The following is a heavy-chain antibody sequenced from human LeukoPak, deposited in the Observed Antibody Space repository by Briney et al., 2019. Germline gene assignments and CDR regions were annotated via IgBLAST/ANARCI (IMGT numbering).Heavy chain of an antibody. CDR1: GGSISSYY. J-gene: IGHJ4*02. CDR3: ARLFYSNYQAY. D-gene: IGHD4-11*01. Sequence: NPSETLSLTCTVSGGSISSYYWSWIRQPPGKGLEWIGYIYYSGSTNYNPSLKSRVTISVDTSKNQFSLKLSSVTAADTAVYYCARLFYSNYQAYWGQGTLVTVSS. CDR2: IYYSGST. V-gene: IGHV4-59*01.